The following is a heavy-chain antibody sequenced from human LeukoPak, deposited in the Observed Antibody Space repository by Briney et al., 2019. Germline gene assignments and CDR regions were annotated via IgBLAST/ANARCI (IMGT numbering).Heavy chain of an antibody. J-gene: IGHJ4*02. V-gene: IGHV1-2*02. CDR3: GSGPKVVTPIPFYYSDY. CDR1: GYTFTGYY. CDR2: INPNSGGT. Sequence: ASVKVSCKASGYTFTGYYMHWVRQAPGQGLEWMGWINPNSGGTNCAQKFQGRVTMTRDTSISTAYMEVSRLRSDGTAVYYCGSGPKVVTPIPFYYSDYWGQGTLVTVSS. D-gene: IGHD2-21*02.